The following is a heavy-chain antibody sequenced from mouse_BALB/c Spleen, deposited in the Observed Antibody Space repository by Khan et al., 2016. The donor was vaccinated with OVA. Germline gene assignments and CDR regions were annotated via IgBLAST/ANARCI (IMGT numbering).Heavy chain of an antibody. J-gene: IGHJ4*01. CDR2: IWAGGST. D-gene: IGHD1-1*01. Sequence: QIQLVQSGPGLVAPSQSLSITCTVSGFSLTSYGVHWVRQPPGKGLEWLGVIWAGGSTNYNSALMSRLSISKDNSKSQVFLKMNSLQTDDTAMYYCAGLYYYGSSFCAMDYWGQGTSVTVSS. CDR1: GFSLTSYG. CDR3: AGLYYYGSSFCAMDY. V-gene: IGHV2-9*02.